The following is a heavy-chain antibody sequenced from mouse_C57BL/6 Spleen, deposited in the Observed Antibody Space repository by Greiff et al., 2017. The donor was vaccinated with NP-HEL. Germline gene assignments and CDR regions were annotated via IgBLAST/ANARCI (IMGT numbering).Heavy chain of an antibody. Sequence: QVQLKESGAELVKPGASVKLSCKASGYTFTEYTIHWVKQRSGQGLEWIGWFYPGSGSIKYNEKFKDKATLTADKSSSTVYMERSRLTSEDAAVYFCGRHEDNGYSAWFADWGQGTLVTVAA. CDR1: GYTFTEYT. D-gene: IGHD2-3*01. CDR2: FYPGSGSI. J-gene: IGHJ3*01. CDR3: GRHEDNGYSAWFAD. V-gene: IGHV1-62-2*01.